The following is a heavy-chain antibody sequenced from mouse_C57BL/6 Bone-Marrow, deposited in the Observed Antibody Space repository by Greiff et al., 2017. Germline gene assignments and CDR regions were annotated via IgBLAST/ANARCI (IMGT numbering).Heavy chain of an antibody. CDR1: GYTFTSYG. Sequence: LVESGAELARPGASVKLSCKASGYTFTSYGISWVKQRTGQGLEWIGEIYPRSGNTYYNEKFKGKATLTADKSSSTPYMELRSLTSEDSAVYFCARGTYYSNLGSMDYWGQGTSVTVSS. D-gene: IGHD2-5*01. J-gene: IGHJ4*01. V-gene: IGHV1-81*01. CDR3: ARGTYYSNLGSMDY. CDR2: IYPRSGNT.